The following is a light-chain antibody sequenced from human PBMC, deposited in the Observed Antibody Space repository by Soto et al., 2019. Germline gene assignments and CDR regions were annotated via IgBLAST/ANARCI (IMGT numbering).Light chain of an antibody. J-gene: IGKJ1*01. CDR1: QTVNGR. CDR3: QKNNAYPWT. CDR2: DVF. V-gene: IGKV1-5*03. Sequence: DIQMTQSPSNLSASIGDRVTITCRASQTVNGRLVWYQQRPGKAPKLLIYDVFNLQSGVPSRFSGSGSGTECTLTISGLEPDDFATYYCQKNNAYPWTFGQGTKVEIK.